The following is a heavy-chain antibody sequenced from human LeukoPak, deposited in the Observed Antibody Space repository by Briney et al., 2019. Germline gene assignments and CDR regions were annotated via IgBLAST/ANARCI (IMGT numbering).Heavy chain of an antibody. CDR3: ARGQSKIVVVPAAPRQDLDY. CDR1: GYTFTSYD. CDR2: INPNSGGT. J-gene: IGHJ4*02. V-gene: IGHV1-2*06. Sequence: ASVKVSCKASGYTFTSYDINWVRQATGQGLEWMGRINPNSGGTNYAQKFQGRVTMTRDTSISTAYMELSRLRSDDTAVYYCARGQSKIVVVPAAPRQDLDYWGQGTLVTVSS. D-gene: IGHD2-2*01.